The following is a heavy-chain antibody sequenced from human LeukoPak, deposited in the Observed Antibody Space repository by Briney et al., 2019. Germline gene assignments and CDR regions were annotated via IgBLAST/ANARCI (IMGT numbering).Heavy chain of an antibody. CDR3: ARAVGYCSGGSCQNWFDP. CDR2: ISSSGSYV. D-gene: IGHD2-15*01. V-gene: IGHV3-21*01. J-gene: IGHJ5*02. CDR1: GFTFSNYN. Sequence: GGSLRLSCAASGFTFSNYNMNWVRQAPGKGLEWVSSISSSGSYVYYADSAKGRFTISRDNAKNSLYLHMNSLRAEDTAVYYCARAVGYCSGGSCQNWFDPWGQGTLVTVSS.